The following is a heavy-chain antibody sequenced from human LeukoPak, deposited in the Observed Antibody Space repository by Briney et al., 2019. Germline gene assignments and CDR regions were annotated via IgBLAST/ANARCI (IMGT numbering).Heavy chain of an antibody. CDR2: INPNSGGT. CDR1: GYTFTGYY. CDR3: ARDLRFGGWNWFDP. Sequence: GASVKVSCKASGYTFTGYYMHWVRQAPGQGLEWMGWINPNSGGTNYAQKFQGRVTMTRDTSISTAYMELSRLRSDDTAVYYCARDLRFGGWNWFDPWGQGTLVTVSS. D-gene: IGHD3-10*01. J-gene: IGHJ5*02. V-gene: IGHV1-2*02.